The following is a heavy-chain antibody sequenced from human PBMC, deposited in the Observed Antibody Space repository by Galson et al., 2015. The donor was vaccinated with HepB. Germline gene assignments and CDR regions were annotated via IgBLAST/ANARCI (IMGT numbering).Heavy chain of an antibody. V-gene: IGHV3-33*01. Sequence: SLRLSCAASGFTFSTYGMHWVRQAPGKGLEWVAIIWSDGGNKYFADSVKGRFIISRDNSKNTLYLQMNSLRAEDTALCYCARGRGYCSGGNCYSSVRDYYMDVWGKGTTVTVSS. CDR3: ARGRGYCSGGNCYSSVRDYYMDV. CDR2: IWSDGGNK. CDR1: GFTFSTYG. D-gene: IGHD2-15*01. J-gene: IGHJ6*03.